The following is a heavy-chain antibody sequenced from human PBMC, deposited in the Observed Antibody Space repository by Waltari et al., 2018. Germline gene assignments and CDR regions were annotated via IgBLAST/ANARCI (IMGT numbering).Heavy chain of an antibody. CDR1: GYPFTTYY. CDR3: AREFPETYHYDF. Sequence: QVRLVQSGAEVKKPAASVNVSCQTSGYPFTTYYIPWVRQAPGQGPEWMGIIKLSRDITSYAQMFQGRVTVTKDTSTSTVYMELSSLRSEDTAVYYCAREFPETYHYDFWGQGTLVTVSS. J-gene: IGHJ4*02. CDR2: IKLSRDIT. V-gene: IGHV1-46*01.